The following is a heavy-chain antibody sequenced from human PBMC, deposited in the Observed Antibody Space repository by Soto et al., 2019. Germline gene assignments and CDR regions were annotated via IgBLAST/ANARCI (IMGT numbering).Heavy chain of an antibody. Sequence: EVQLVESGGGLVQPGGSLRLSCAASGFTFSSYSMNWVRRAPGKGLEWVSYISSRSSTIYYADSVKGRFTISRDNAKNSLYLQMNSLRAEDTAVYYCARDYYGSGSYPYYWGQGTLVTVSS. J-gene: IGHJ4*02. D-gene: IGHD3-10*01. V-gene: IGHV3-48*01. CDR1: GFTFSSYS. CDR3: ARDYYGSGSYPYY. CDR2: ISSRSSTI.